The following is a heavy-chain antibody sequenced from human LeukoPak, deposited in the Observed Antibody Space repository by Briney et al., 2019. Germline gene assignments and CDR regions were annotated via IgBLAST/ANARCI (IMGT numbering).Heavy chain of an antibody. CDR2: ISGSGGST. CDR3: AKARRAVAGAFDY. V-gene: IGHV3-23*01. Sequence: GGSLRLSCAASGFTFSSYAMSWVRQAPVKGLELVSAISGSGGSTYYADSVKGRFTISRDNSKNTLYLQMNSLIAEDTAVYYCAKARRAVAGAFDYWGQGTLVTVSS. CDR1: GFTFSSYA. D-gene: IGHD6-19*01. J-gene: IGHJ4*02.